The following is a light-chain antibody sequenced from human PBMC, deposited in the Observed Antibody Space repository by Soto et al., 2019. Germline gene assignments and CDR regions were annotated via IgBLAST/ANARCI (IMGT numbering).Light chain of an antibody. CDR1: SSDVGGYKY. J-gene: IGLJ1*01. CDR2: EVT. CDR3: SSYTSTNTQV. Sequence: QSVLTQPASVSGSPGQSITISCTGTSSDVGGYKYVSWYQQHPGKAPKLLIYEVTNRPSGVSNRFSGSKSGNTASVTISGLQAEDEADYYCSSYTSTNTQVFXTGTKVTVL. V-gene: IGLV2-14*03.